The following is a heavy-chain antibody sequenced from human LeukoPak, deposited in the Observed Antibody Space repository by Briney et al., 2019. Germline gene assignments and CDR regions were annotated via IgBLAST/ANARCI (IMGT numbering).Heavy chain of an antibody. CDR3: AKDDAYLQYDD. V-gene: IGHV3-23*01. CDR2: VGPSGART. Sequence: GGSLRLSCAASGFTFSSHAMSWVRQAPGKGLEWVSGVGPSGARTYYADSVKGRFTVSRDNSKNMVFLQVNSLRAEDTAIYYCAKDDAYLQYDDWGQGTLVTVSS. J-gene: IGHJ4*02. D-gene: IGHD5-24*01. CDR1: GFTFSSHA.